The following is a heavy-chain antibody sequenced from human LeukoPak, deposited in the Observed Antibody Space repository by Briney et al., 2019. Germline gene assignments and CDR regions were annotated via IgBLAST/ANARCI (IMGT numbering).Heavy chain of an antibody. Sequence: GGSLRLSCAASGFTFDDYAMHWVRQVPGKGLEWVSGISWNSGSIGYADSVKGRFTISRDNAKNSLYLQMNSLRAEDTALYYCAKDLTSHPGTNFDYWGQGTLVTVSS. J-gene: IGHJ4*02. D-gene: IGHD3-9*01. CDR2: ISWNSGSI. CDR1: GFTFDDYA. V-gene: IGHV3-9*01. CDR3: AKDLTSHPGTNFDY.